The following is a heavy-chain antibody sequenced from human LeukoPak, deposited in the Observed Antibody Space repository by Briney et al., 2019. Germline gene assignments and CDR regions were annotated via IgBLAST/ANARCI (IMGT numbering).Heavy chain of an antibody. CDR2: ISGSGGST. D-gene: IGHD5-12*01. J-gene: IGHJ6*03. CDR3: ARNLFLGYSGYDFGYYYYYYMDV. V-gene: IGHV3-23*01. CDR1: GLTFSSYA. Sequence: AGGSLRLSCAASGLTFSSYAMSWVRQAPGKGLEWVSAISGSGGSTYYADSVKGRFTISRDNSKNTLYLQMNSLRAEDTAVYYCARNLFLGYSGYDFGYYYYYYMDVWGKGTTVTVSS.